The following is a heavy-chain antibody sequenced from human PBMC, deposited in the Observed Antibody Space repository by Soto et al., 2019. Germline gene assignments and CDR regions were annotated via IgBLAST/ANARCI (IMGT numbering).Heavy chain of an antibody. D-gene: IGHD2-2*01. CDR3: ACDEGKTPISTPFDS. CDR1: GYPFRTYD. Sequence: ASVKVSCKASGYPFRTYDIHWVRQAPGQGLEWMGWMNPNIGNTGYAPRFQGRVTMTRDTSSTTAFMELSSLTSEATAVYYCACDEGKTPISTPFDSRGQRTLVTVSS. V-gene: IGHV1-8*01. CDR2: MNPNIGNT. J-gene: IGHJ4*01.